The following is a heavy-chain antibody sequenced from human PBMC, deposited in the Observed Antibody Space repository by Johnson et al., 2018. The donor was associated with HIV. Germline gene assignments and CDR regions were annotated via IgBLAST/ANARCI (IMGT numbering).Heavy chain of an antibody. CDR2: IYSGGST. CDR3: ARVMQADAVDI. D-gene: IGHD2-8*01. Sequence: VQLVESGGGVVQPGRSLRLSCAASGFTVSSNYMSWVRQAPGKGLEWVSVIYSGGSTYYADSVKGRFTISRDNSKNTLHLQMSSLRPEDTAVYYCARVMQADAVDIWGQGTMVTVSS. CDR1: GFTVSSNY. J-gene: IGHJ3*02. V-gene: IGHV3-66*01.